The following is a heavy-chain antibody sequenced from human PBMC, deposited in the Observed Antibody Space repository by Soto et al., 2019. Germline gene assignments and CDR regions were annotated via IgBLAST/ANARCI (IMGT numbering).Heavy chain of an antibody. J-gene: IGHJ3*02. CDR3: ARLERTMRVKGGDAFDI. D-gene: IGHD2-2*01. CDR1: GYSFPNYW. V-gene: IGHV5-51*01. Sequence: PGESLKISCQGSGYSFPNYWIAWVRQMPGKGLEWMGVIWPSDSDTRYSPSFRGQITISADTSITTACPQWDSLKASDTAMYYCARLERTMRVKGGDAFDIWGQGTMVTVSS. CDR2: IWPSDSDT.